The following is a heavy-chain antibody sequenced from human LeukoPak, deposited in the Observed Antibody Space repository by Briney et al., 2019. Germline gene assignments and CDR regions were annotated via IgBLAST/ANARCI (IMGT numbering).Heavy chain of an antibody. Sequence: KAGGSLRLFCAASGFTFSSYSMNWVRQAPGKGLEWVSSISSSSSYIYYADSVKGRFTISRDNDKNSLYLQMNSLRAEDTAVYYCASANGLGYWGQGTLVTVSA. V-gene: IGHV3-21*01. CDR2: ISSSSSYI. J-gene: IGHJ4*02. CDR3: ASANGLGY. CDR1: GFTFSSYS. D-gene: IGHD2-8*01.